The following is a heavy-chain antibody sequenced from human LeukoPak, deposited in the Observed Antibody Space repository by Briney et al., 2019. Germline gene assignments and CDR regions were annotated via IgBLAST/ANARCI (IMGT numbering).Heavy chain of an antibody. D-gene: IGHD3-10*01. CDR2: ISSSGSTT. CDR3: ARAWTYGSTDY. V-gene: IGHV3-11*01. J-gene: IGHJ4*02. Sequence: GGSLRLFCAASGFTFSDYYMSWIRQAPGKGLEWVSYISSSGSTTYYADSVKGRFTISRDNAKNSLYLQMNSLRAEDTAVYYCARAWTYGSTDYWGQGTLVTVSS. CDR1: GFTFSDYY.